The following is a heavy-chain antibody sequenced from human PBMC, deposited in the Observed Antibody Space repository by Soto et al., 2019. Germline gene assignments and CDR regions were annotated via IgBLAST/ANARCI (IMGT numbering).Heavy chain of an antibody. D-gene: IGHD3-16*02. CDR3: ATYHDDEWESYRHRY. CDR1: GLAFRSFL. V-gene: IGHV3-7*01. CDR2: INQDGRDT. J-gene: IGHJ4*02. Sequence: LGGSLRLSCAASGLAFRSFLMSWVRQAPGGGLEWVANINQDGRDTYYSDSVRDRFTISRDNAANSLFLHMNSLGAEDTAVYYCATYHDDEWESYRHRYWGQGTLVTVSS.